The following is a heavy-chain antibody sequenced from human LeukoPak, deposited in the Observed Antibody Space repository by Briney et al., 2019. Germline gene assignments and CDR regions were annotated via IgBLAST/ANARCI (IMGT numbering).Heavy chain of an antibody. V-gene: IGHV3-7*01. D-gene: IGHD2/OR15-2a*01. Sequence: GGSLRLSCAASGFTFSSYWMSWVRQAPGKGLEWVANIKQDGSEKYYVDSVRGRFTISRDNAKNSLYLQMNSLRAEDTAVYYCAREIIGSKTDYWGQGTLVTVSS. CDR3: AREIIGSKTDY. J-gene: IGHJ4*02. CDR1: GFTFSSYW. CDR2: IKQDGSEK.